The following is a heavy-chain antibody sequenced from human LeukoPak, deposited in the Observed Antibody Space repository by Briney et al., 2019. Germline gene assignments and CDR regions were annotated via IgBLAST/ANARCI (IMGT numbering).Heavy chain of an antibody. CDR1: GFTFSSYV. J-gene: IGHJ4*02. Sequence: GGSLRLSCAASGFTFSSYVMHWVRQAPGKGLEWVAFISYDGSNKYYADSVKGRCTISRDNSKNTVSLQMNSLRAEDTAVYYCAKDMDHDYDDYGFDYWGQGTPVTVSS. V-gene: IGHV3-30*18. D-gene: IGHD4-17*01. CDR2: ISYDGSNK. CDR3: AKDMDHDYDDYGFDY.